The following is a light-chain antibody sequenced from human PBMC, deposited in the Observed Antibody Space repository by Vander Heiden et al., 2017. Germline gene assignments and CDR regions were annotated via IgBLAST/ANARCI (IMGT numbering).Light chain of an antibody. CDR1: QSVLSSSNNKNY. CDR3: QQYYSRFRR. J-gene: IGKJ1*01. CDR2: WAS. Sequence: DIVMTQSPDSLAVSLGKRATINCKSSQSVLSSSNNKNYLAWYQQKPGQPPKLLIYWASTRESGVPDRFSGSGSGTDFTLTISSLQAEDVAVYYCQQYYSRFRRFGQGTKVEFK. V-gene: IGKV4-1*01.